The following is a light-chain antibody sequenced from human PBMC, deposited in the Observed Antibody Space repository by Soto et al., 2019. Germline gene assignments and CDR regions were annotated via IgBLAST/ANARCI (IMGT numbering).Light chain of an antibody. J-gene: IGLJ1*01. CDR2: EVS. Sequence: QSALTQPASVSGSPGQSITISCTGTSSDVGGYKYVSWYQQHPGKAPKLMLYEVSSRPSGVSNRFSGSKSGNTASLTISGLRAEDEADYYCSAYAGSSTYVFGTGTKVTVL. CDR1: SSDVGGYKY. V-gene: IGLV2-14*01. CDR3: SAYAGSSTYV.